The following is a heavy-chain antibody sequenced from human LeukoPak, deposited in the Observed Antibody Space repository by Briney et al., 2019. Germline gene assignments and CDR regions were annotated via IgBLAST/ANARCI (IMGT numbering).Heavy chain of an antibody. J-gene: IGHJ6*02. Sequence: SETLSLTCTVSGGSISSSSYYWGWLRQPPGKGLEWIGSIYYSGSTYYNPSLKSRVTISVDTSKNQFSLKLSSVTAADTAVYYCARDSRNDFWSGYYKTLYYYYGMDVWGQGTTVTVSS. V-gene: IGHV4-39*07. CDR1: GGSISSSSYY. CDR2: IYYSGST. CDR3: ARDSRNDFWSGYYKTLYYYYGMDV. D-gene: IGHD3-3*01.